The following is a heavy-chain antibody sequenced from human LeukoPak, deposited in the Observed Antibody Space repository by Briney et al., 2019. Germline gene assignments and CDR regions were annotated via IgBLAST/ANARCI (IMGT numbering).Heavy chain of an antibody. CDR1: GYTFGSYY. J-gene: IGHJ4*02. CDR2: INPSAGNT. V-gene: IGHV1-46*01. CDR3: AKDQVWIVVGSFDY. Sequence: ASVKVSCKASGYTFGSYYLHWVRQAPGQGLEWMGIINPSAGNTNYAQKFQGRVTLTRDTSTSTVYMELSSLRSEDTAVYYCAKDQVWIVVGSFDYWGQGTLVTVSS. D-gene: IGHD3-22*01.